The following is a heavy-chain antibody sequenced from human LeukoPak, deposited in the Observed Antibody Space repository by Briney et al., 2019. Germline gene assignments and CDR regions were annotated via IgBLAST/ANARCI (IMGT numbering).Heavy chain of an antibody. CDR3: ARELVYGSSGPPENYFDY. V-gene: IGHV4-61*01. CDR1: GGSISSSNYY. CDR2: IYYSGST. Sequence: PSETLSLTCTVSGGSISSSNYYWSWIRQPPGKGLEWIGYIYYSGSTNYNPSLKSRVTISVDTSKNQFSLKLSSVTAADTAVYYCARELVYGSSGPPENYFDYWGQGTLVTVSS. J-gene: IGHJ4*02. D-gene: IGHD3-22*01.